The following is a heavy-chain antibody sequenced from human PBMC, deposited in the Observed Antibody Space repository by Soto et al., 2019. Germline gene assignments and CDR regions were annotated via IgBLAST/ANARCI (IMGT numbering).Heavy chain of an antibody. Sequence: ASVKVSCKGSGYGFTTYGITWVRQAPGQGLEWMAWISAHNGNTNYAQKLQGRVTVTRDTSTSTAYMEMSSLTSGDTGVYFCARAGPDSYYVPDYWGQGTLVTVSS. V-gene: IGHV1-18*01. J-gene: IGHJ4*01. D-gene: IGHD4-4*01. CDR3: ARAGPDSYYVPDY. CDR2: ISAHNGNT. CDR1: GYGFTTYG.